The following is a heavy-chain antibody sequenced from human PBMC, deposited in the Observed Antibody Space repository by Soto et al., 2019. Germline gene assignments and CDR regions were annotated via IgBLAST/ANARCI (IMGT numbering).Heavy chain of an antibody. CDR3: ARHAYLDIFAGYPFDY. J-gene: IGHJ4*02. CDR1: GGSISSYY. D-gene: IGHD3-9*01. Sequence: QVQLQESGPGLVKPSETLSLTCTVSGGSISSYYWSWIRQPPGKGLEWIGYVYYSGSTKYNPSLNSRVTMPVDTSKNQFSLKLNSVTAADTAVYYGARHAYLDIFAGYPFDYWGQGTLVTVSS. V-gene: IGHV4-59*08. CDR2: VYYSGST.